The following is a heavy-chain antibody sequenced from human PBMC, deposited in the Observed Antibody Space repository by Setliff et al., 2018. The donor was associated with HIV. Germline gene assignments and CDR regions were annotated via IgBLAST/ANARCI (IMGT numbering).Heavy chain of an antibody. Sequence: VKVSCKPSGYTISSYDINWVRQAAGQGLEWMGWMNPDSRNTGYAQRFEGRVTLTWDTSISTAYLELNHLKSDDTAVYYCARARTDYYDRRRRSHYYIDVWARGATVAVSS. D-gene: IGHD3-22*01. V-gene: IGHV1-8*02. CDR2: MNPDSRNT. CDR1: GYTISSYD. J-gene: IGHJ6*03. CDR3: ARARTDYYDRRRRSHYYIDV.